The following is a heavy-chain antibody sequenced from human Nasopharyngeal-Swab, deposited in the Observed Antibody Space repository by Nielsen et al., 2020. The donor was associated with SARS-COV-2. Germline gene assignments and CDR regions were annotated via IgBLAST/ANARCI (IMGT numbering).Heavy chain of an antibody. CDR3: AFGYSSSWYSDY. V-gene: IGHV1-69*04. D-gene: IGHD6-13*01. Sequence: SVKVSCKVSGGTFSSYAISWVRQAPGQGLEWMGRIIPILGIANYAQKFQGRVTITADKSTSTAYMELSSLRSEGTAVYYCAFGYSSSWYSDYWGQGTLVTVSS. CDR2: IIPILGIA. CDR1: GGTFSSYA. J-gene: IGHJ4*02.